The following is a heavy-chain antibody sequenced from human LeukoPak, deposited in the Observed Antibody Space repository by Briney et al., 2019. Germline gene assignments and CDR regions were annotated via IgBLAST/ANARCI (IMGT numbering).Heavy chain of an antibody. J-gene: IGHJ4*02. Sequence: GGSLRLSCAASGFTFSSYAMSWVRQAPGKGLEWVSAISGSGGSTYYADSVKGRFTISRDNSKNTLYLQMNSLRAEDTAVYYCAKVTPYCTNGVCYTGGDYFDYWGQGTLVTVSS. CDR1: GFTFSSYA. CDR2: ISGSGGST. V-gene: IGHV3-23*01. D-gene: IGHD2-8*01. CDR3: AKVTPYCTNGVCYTGGDYFDY.